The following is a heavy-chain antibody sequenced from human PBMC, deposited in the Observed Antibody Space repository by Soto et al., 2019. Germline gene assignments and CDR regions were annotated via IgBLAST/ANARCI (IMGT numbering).Heavy chain of an antibody. J-gene: IGHJ6*02. CDR3: ARPTSSSRRKIPDYYGMDV. D-gene: IGHD6-13*01. Sequence: GESLKISCKGSGYSFTSYWIGWVRQMPGKGLEWMGIIYPGDSDTRYSPSFQGQVTISADKSISTAYLQWSSLKASDTAMYYCARPTSSSRRKIPDYYGMDVWGQGTTVTVSS. V-gene: IGHV5-51*01. CDR1: GYSFTSYW. CDR2: IYPGDSDT.